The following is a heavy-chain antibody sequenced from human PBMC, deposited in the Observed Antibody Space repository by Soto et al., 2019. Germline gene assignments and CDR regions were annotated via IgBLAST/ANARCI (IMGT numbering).Heavy chain of an antibody. D-gene: IGHD6-19*01. CDR2: ISYDGSNK. Sequence: QVQLVESGGGVVQPGRSLRLSCAASGFTFSSYGMHWVRQAPGKGLEWVAVISYDGSNKYYADSVKGRFTISRDNSKNTLYLQMNSLRAEDTAVYYCAKDSGGPDYWGQGTLVTVSS. CDR3: AKDSGGPDY. CDR1: GFTFSSYG. V-gene: IGHV3-30*18. J-gene: IGHJ4*02.